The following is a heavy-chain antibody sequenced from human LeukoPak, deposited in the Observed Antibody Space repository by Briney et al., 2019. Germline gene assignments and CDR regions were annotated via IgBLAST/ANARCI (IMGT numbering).Heavy chain of an antibody. CDR3: ARKGLGNWNDGAWFDP. CDR2: IIPIFGTA. J-gene: IGHJ5*02. V-gene: IGHV1-69*05. D-gene: IGHD1-20*01. CDR1: GGTFSSYA. Sequence: ASVKVSCKASGGTFSSYAISWVRQAPGQGLEWMGGIIPIFGTANYAQKFQGRVTITTDESTSTAYMELSSLRSEDTAVYYCARKGLGNWNDGAWFDPWGQGTLVTVSS.